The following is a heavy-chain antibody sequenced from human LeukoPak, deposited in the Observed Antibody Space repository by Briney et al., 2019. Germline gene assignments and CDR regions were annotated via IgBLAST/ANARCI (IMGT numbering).Heavy chain of an antibody. J-gene: IGHJ4*02. V-gene: IGHV4-38-2*01. Sequence: SETLSLTCAASGYSISSGYHWGWIRQPPGKGLEWIGSIYHGGKTYHNPSLKSRVTISVDTSMNQFSLKLSSVTAADTAVYYCARTRYCSGATCYSPELFESWGQGTLVTVSS. CDR1: GYSISSGYH. CDR3: ARTRYCSGATCYSPELFES. D-gene: IGHD2-15*01. CDR2: IYHGGKT.